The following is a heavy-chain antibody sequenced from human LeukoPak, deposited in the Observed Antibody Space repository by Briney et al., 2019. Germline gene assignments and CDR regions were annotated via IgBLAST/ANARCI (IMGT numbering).Heavy chain of an antibody. J-gene: IGHJ4*02. Sequence: PGRSLRLSRAASGFTFSSYGMHWVRQAPGKGLEWVAVISYDGSNKYYADSVKGRFTISRDNSKNTLYLQMNSLRAEDTAVYYCAKGSALRYYDYVWGSYRDPLGYWGQGTLVTVSS. CDR2: ISYDGSNK. CDR3: AKGSALRYYDYVWGSYRDPLGY. V-gene: IGHV3-30*18. D-gene: IGHD3-16*02. CDR1: GFTFSSYG.